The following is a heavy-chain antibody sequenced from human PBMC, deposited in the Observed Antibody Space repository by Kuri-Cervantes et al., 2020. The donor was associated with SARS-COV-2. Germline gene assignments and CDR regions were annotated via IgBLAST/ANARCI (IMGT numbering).Heavy chain of an antibody. J-gene: IGHJ2*01. Sequence: SETLSLTCTVSGGTISSGDYYWSWIRQPPGKGLEWIGYIYYSGSTYYNPSLKSRVTISVDTSKNQFSLKLSSVTAADTAVYYCARGFSAVVVAHWYFDLWGRGTLVTVSS. V-gene: IGHV4-30-4*08. CDR2: IYYSGST. CDR1: GGTISSGDYY. CDR3: ARGFSAVVVAHWYFDL. D-gene: IGHD3-22*01.